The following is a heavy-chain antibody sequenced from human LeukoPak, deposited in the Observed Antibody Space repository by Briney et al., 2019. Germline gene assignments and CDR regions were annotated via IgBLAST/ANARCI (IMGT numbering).Heavy chain of an antibody. CDR1: GGTFSSYA. CDR3: ARKDTAMDPDGYGAFDI. D-gene: IGHD5-18*01. J-gene: IGHJ3*02. CDR2: IIPIFGTA. Sequence: SVKVSCKASGGTFSSYAISWVRQAPGQGLEWMGGIIPIFGTANYAQKFQGRVTITADESTSTAYMELSSLRSEDTAVYYCARKDTAMDPDGYGAFDIWGQGRMDTVSS. V-gene: IGHV1-69*13.